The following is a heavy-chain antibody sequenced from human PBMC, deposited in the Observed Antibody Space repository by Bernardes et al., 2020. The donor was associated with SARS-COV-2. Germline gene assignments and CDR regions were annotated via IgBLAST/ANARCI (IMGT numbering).Heavy chain of an antibody. CDR3: AREHLVAAAGYYYYYGMDV. D-gene: IGHD6-13*01. CDR1: GVSIKNYY. Sequence: SETLSLTCTVSGVSIKNYYWSWIRQPPGKGLEWIGEINHSGSTNYNPSLKSRVTISVDTSKNQFSLKLSSVTAADTAVYYCAREHLVAAAGYYYYYGMDVWGQGTTVTVSS. CDR2: INHSGST. J-gene: IGHJ6*02. V-gene: IGHV4-34*01.